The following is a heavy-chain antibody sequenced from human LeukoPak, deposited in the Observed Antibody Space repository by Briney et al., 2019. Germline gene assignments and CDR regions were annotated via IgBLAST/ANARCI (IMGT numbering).Heavy chain of an antibody. CDR1: GYTFTSYG. CDR2: ISAYNGNT. J-gene: IGHJ6*02. CDR3: ARVLTYYYYGMDV. Sequence: ASVKVSCKASGYTFTSYGISWVRQAPGQGLERMGWISAYNGNTNYARKLQGRVTMTTDTSTSTAYMELRSLRSDDTAVYYCARVLTYYYYGMDVWGQGTTVTVSS. V-gene: IGHV1-18*01.